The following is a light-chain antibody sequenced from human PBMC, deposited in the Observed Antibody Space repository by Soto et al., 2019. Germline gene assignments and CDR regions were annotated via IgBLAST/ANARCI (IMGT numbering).Light chain of an antibody. J-gene: IGLJ2*01. CDR1: SGHSSYA. CDR3: QTWGTGIRV. V-gene: IGLV4-69*01. Sequence: QLVLTQSPSASASLGASVKLTCILSSGHSSYAIAWHQQQPEKGPRYLMKVNSDGSHNRGDGIPDRFSGSSSGAERYLTISSLQSEDEADYCCQTWGTGIRVFGGGTKVTVL. CDR2: VNSDGSH.